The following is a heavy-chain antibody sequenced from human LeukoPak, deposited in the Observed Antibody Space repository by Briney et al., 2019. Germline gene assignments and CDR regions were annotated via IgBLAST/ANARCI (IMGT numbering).Heavy chain of an antibody. CDR2: INHSGST. V-gene: IGHV4-34*01. J-gene: IGHJ4*02. D-gene: IGHD3-3*02. CDR3: ARDRILYY. Sequence: SETLSLTCAVYGGSFSGYYWSWIRQPPGKGLEWIGEINHSGSTNYNPSLRSRVTISVDTSKNQFSLKLSSVTAADTAVYYCARDRILYYWGQGTLVTVSS. CDR1: GGSFSGYY.